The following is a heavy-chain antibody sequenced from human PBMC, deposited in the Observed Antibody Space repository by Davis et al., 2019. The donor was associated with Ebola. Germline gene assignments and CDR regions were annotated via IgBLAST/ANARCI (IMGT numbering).Heavy chain of an antibody. CDR1: GRSFSRYY. CDR2: INHSGST. D-gene: IGHD6-13*01. CDR3: ASLGGIAAAGTLYYYYGMDV. V-gene: IGHV4-34*01. J-gene: IGHJ6*02. Sequence: SETLSLTCALYGRSFSRYYWSCIRQPPGKGLEWIGEINHSGSTNYNPSLKSRVTISVDTSKNQFSLKLSSVTAADTAVYYCASLGGIAAAGTLYYYYGMDVWGQGTTVTVSS.